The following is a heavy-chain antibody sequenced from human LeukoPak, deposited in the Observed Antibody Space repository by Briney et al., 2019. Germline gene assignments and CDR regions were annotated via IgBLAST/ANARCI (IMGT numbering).Heavy chain of an antibody. CDR1: GFIFSNYA. Sequence: GGSVRLSCAGSGFIFSNYALMWVRQARGKGLAWVSSITGRGDETFYADSVKGRFSLSRDNSKNMLYLQMYSLGAEDTAIYYCAKGAAAGLVDWFDPWGQGTLVTVSS. D-gene: IGHD6-13*01. CDR2: ITGRGDET. CDR3: AKGAAAGLVDWFDP. V-gene: IGHV3-23*01. J-gene: IGHJ5*02.